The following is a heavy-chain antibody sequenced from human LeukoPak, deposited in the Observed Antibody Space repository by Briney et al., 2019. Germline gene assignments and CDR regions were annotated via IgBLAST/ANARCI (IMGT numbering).Heavy chain of an antibody. CDR3: ARDYYDSSGNEWYFDL. CDR2: IYSGGST. J-gene: IGHJ2*01. D-gene: IGHD3-22*01. V-gene: IGHV3-53*01. CDR1: GFTVSSNY. Sequence: GSLTLSCAASGFTVSSNYMSWVRQAPGKGLEWVSVIYSGGSTYYADSVKGRFTISRDNSKNTLYLQMNSLRAEDTAVYYCARDYYDSSGNEWYFDLWGRGTLVTVSS.